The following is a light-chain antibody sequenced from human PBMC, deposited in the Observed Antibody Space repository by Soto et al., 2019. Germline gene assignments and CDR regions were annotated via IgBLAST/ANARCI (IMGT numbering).Light chain of an antibody. J-gene: IGKJ4*01. CDR2: DAS. Sequence: IVLTQSPATLSLSPGERATLSCRAGQNIRTYLAWYQQKSGQAPRLLIHDASNRASGTPARFSGSGSGTDFTLTISSLEPEDSAVYYCQQRYNRLTFGGGTKV. CDR1: QNIRTY. CDR3: QQRYNRLT. V-gene: IGKV3-11*01.